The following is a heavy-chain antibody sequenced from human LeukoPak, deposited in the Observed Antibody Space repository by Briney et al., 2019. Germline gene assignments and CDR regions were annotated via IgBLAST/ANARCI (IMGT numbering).Heavy chain of an antibody. D-gene: IGHD3-10*01. J-gene: IGHJ4*02. CDR3: ARGIYGNFDY. CDR2: INNEGNDT. CDR1: GFTFTKYW. V-gene: IGHV3-74*01. Sequence: GGSLRLSCAASGFTFTKYWMHWVRQVPRKGLIWVSRINNEGNDTNYADSVKGRFTISRDNAKNTLYLQMNSLRAEDTAVYYCARGIYGNFDYWGQGSLVAVSS.